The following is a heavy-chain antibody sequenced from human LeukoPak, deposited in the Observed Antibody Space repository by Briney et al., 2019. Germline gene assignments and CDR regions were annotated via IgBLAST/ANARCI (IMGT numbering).Heavy chain of an antibody. CDR1: GFTFGYYA. Sequence: PGRSLRLSCAASGFTFGYYAMSLVHQAPGKGLDWVSTISNSGAAPYHADSVRGQFTISRDNSKNTLFLQMNNLRAEDTAVYYCAKSDYYDSYFDHWGQGTLVTVSS. CDR2: ISNSGAAP. J-gene: IGHJ4*02. CDR3: AKSDYYDSYFDH. V-gene: IGHV3-23*05. D-gene: IGHD3-22*01.